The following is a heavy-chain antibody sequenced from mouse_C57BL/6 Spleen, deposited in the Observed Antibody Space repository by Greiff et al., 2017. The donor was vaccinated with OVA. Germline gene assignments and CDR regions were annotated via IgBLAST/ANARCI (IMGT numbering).Heavy chain of an antibody. CDR2: IYPGDGDT. CDR3: ARIPDLLWYAMDY. CDR1: GYAFSSSW. Sequence: QVQLQQSGPELVKPGASVKISCKASGYAFSSSWMNWVKQRPGKGLEWIGRIYPGDGDTNYNGKFKGKATLTADKSSSTAYMQLSSLTSEDSAVYFCARIPDLLWYAMDYWGQGTSVTVSS. V-gene: IGHV1-82*01. J-gene: IGHJ4*01. D-gene: IGHD2-1*01.